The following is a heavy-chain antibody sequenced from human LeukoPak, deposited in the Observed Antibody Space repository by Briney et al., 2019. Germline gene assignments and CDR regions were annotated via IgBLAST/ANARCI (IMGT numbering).Heavy chain of an antibody. Sequence: GGSLRLSCAASGFTFDDYAMHWVRQAPGKGLEWVSAISGSGGSTYYADSVKGRFTISRDNSKNTLYLQMNSLRAEDTAVYYCAKGRYSYGYYFDYWGQGTLVTVSS. CDR1: GFTFDDYA. CDR2: ISGSGGST. D-gene: IGHD5-18*01. V-gene: IGHV3-23*01. J-gene: IGHJ4*02. CDR3: AKGRYSYGYYFDY.